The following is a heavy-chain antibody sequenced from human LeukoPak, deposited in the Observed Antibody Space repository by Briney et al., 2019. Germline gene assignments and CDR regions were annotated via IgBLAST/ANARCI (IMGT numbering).Heavy chain of an antibody. CDR2: INHSGST. D-gene: IGHD3-10*01. J-gene: IGHJ4*02. Sequence: SETLSLTCAVYGGSFSGYYWSWIRQPPGKGLEWIGEINHSGSTNYNPSLKSRVTISVDTSKKQFSLKLSSVTAADTAVYYCARGAAPYYYGSGTSRGYFDYWGQGTLVTVSS. V-gene: IGHV4-34*01. CDR1: GGSFSGYY. CDR3: ARGAAPYYYGSGTSRGYFDY.